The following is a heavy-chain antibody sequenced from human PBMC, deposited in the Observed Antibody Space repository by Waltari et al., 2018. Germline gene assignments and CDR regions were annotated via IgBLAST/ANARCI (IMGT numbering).Heavy chain of an antibody. CDR1: GFTFSSYG. CDR2: IRYDGSNK. CDR3: ASDGMDV. J-gene: IGHJ6*02. V-gene: IGHV3-30*02. Sequence: QVQLVESGGGVVQPGGSLRLSCAASGFTFSSYGMHWVRQAPGKGLEWGAFIRYDGSNKYYADSVKGRFTISRDNSKNTLYLQMNSLRAEDTAVYYCASDGMDVWGQGTTVTVSS.